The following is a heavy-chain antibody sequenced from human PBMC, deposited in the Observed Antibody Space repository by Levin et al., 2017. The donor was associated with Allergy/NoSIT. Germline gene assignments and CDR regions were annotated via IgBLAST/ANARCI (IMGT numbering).Heavy chain of an antibody. CDR3: ARGYYQAIAVAGGSWFDP. J-gene: IGHJ5*02. CDR1: GFTFSSYA. CDR2: ISYDGSNK. V-gene: IGHV3-30*04. Sequence: SGGSLRLSCAASGFTFSSYAMHWVRQAPGKGLEWVAVISYDGSNKYYADSVRGRFTISRDNSKNTLYLQMNSLRAEDTAVYYCARGYYQAIAVAGGSWFDPWGQGTLVTVSS. D-gene: IGHD6-19*01.